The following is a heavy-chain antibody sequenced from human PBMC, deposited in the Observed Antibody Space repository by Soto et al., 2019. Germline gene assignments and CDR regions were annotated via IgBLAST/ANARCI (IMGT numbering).Heavy chain of an antibody. CDR1: GASISSGGYY. Sequence: SETLSLTCTVSGASISSGGYYWNWIRQHPGKGLEWVGYIYFSGSTYYNPSLKSRVTISVDTSKNQFPLKLTSVTAADTAVYYCARGLNIVGRNYYYGMDVWGQGTTVTVSS. CDR3: ARGLNIVGRNYYYGMDV. J-gene: IGHJ6*02. V-gene: IGHV4-31*03. D-gene: IGHD2-15*01. CDR2: IYFSGST.